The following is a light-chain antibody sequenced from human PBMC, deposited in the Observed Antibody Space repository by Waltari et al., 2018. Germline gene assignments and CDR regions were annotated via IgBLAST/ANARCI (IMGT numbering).Light chain of an antibody. CDR3: QQTYTLPRT. CDR2: STS. J-gene: IGKJ1*01. CDR1: QSISNF. V-gene: IGKV1-39*01. Sequence: IQMTQSPSSLSAAVGDSVTITCRPSQSISNFLNWYQQKPVKAPQLLISSTSTLQSGVPSRFSGSESGTDFTLTITTLQPEDFSTYYCQQTYTLPRTFGQGTKLEI.